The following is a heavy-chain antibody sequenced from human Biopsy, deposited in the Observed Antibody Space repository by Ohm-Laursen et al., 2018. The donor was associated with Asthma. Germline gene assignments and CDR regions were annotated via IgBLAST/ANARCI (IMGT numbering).Heavy chain of an antibody. V-gene: IGHV3-33*05. CDR2: MSYDGSMK. Sequence: SLRLSCAASGFTFSSYGMDWVRQAPGKGLEWVALMSYDGSMKDYADSVKGRFTISRDNSMNTLYLHMNSLRVEDTAVYYCARGLDYSGRSGFDYWGQGTLVTVSS. D-gene: IGHD3-10*01. CDR3: ARGLDYSGRSGFDY. CDR1: GFTFSSYG. J-gene: IGHJ4*02.